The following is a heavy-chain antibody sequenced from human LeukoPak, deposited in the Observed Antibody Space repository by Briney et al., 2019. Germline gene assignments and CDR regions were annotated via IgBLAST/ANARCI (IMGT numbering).Heavy chain of an antibody. V-gene: IGHV4-39*07. CDR1: GDSIGSSSYY. D-gene: IGHD1-26*01. Sequence: SETLSLTCNVSGDSIGSSSYYWGWIRQTPEKGLEWIGSIFYSGSTYYTPSLKSRVTMSLDTSKNQFSLRLTSVTAADTAVYYCARQVAIVEPADPNWFDSWGQGTLVTVSS. CDR3: ARQVAIVEPADPNWFDS. J-gene: IGHJ5*01. CDR2: IFYSGST.